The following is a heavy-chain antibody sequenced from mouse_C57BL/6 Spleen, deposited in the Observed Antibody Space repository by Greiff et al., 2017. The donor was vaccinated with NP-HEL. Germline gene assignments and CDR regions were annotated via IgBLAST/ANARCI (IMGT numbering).Heavy chain of an antibody. CDR1: GFTFSDYG. J-gene: IGHJ2*01. V-gene: IGHV5-17*01. CDR2: ISSGSSTI. D-gene: IGHD2-4*01. Sequence: VQLKESGGGLVKPGGSLKLSCAASGFTFSDYGMHWVRQAPEKGLEWVAYISSGSSTIYYADTVKGRFTISRDNAKNTLFLQMTSLRSEDTAMYYCARNDYEGDYFDYWGQGTTLTVSS. CDR3: ARNDYEGDYFDY.